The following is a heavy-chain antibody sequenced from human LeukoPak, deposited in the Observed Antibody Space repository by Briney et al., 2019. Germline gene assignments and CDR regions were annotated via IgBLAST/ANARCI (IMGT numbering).Heavy chain of an antibody. J-gene: IGHJ3*02. Sequence: SQTLSLTCTVSGGSISSGGYYWSWIRQPPGKGLEWIGYIYHSGSTYYNPSLKSRVTISVDRSKNQFSLKLSSVTAADTAVYYCAREGSITIFGVVINPDAFDIWGQGTMVTVSS. CDR3: AREGSITIFGVVINPDAFDI. V-gene: IGHV4-30-2*01. CDR1: GGSISSGGYY. D-gene: IGHD3-3*01. CDR2: IYHSGST.